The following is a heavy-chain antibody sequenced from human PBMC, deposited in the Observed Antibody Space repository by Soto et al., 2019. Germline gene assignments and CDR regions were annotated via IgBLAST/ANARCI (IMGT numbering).Heavy chain of an antibody. D-gene: IGHD2-15*01. CDR2: IYYSGST. J-gene: IGHJ5*02. CDR1: GGSISSSSYY. V-gene: IGHV4-39*01. CDR3: ARQREGYCSGGSCRYYWFDP. Sequence: QLQLQESGPGLVKPSETLSLTCTVSGGSISSSSYYWGWIRQPPGKGLEWIGSIYYSGSTYYNPSLKSRVTISVDTSKNQFSLKLSSVTAADTAVYYCARQREGYCSGGSCRYYWFDPWGQGTLVTVSS.